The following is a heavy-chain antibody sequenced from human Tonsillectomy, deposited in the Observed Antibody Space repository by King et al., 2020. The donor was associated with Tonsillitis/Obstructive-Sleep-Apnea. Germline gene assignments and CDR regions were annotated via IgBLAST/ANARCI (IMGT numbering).Heavy chain of an antibody. CDR3: ARGIGSTTTCYFDY. Sequence: VQLVESGDEVKKPGASVKVSCAASGYTFTSYYIHWVRQAPGQGLQWMGIIDPRGGSTSYAQKFQGRVTMTRDTSTNTVYMELNSLRSEDTAVYYCARGIGSTTTCYFDYWGQGTLVTVSS. D-gene: IGHD2-2*01. V-gene: IGHV1-46*01. CDR2: IDPRGGST. J-gene: IGHJ4*02. CDR1: GYTFTSYY.